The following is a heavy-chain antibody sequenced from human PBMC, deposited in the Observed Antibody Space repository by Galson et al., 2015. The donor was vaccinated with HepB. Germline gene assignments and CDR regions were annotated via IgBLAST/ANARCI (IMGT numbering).Heavy chain of an antibody. CDR2: IIPIFGTA. V-gene: IGHV1-69*13. D-gene: IGHD5-18*01. Sequence: SVKVSCKASGGTFSSYAISWVRQAPGQGLEWMGGIIPIFGTANYAQKFQGRVTITADESTSTAYMELSSLRSEDTAVYYCARADTAMDAVDYYYYMDVWGKGTTVTVSS. J-gene: IGHJ6*03. CDR3: ARADTAMDAVDYYYYMDV. CDR1: GGTFSSYA.